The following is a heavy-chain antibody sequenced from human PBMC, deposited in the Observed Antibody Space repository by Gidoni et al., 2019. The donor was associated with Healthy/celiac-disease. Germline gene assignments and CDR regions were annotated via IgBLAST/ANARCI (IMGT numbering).Heavy chain of an antibody. CDR2: ISGSGGST. V-gene: IGHV3-23*01. Sequence: EVQLLASGGGLVQPGGSLRLSCAASGFTFSSYAMSRVRQAPGKGLEWVSAISGSGGSTDYADSVKGRFTISRDNSKNTLYLQMNSLRAEDTAVYYCAKDHDLEWLLYRGKHSSDFDYWGQGTLVTVSS. D-gene: IGHD3-3*01. J-gene: IGHJ4*02. CDR1: GFTFSSYA. CDR3: AKDHDLEWLLYRGKHSSDFDY.